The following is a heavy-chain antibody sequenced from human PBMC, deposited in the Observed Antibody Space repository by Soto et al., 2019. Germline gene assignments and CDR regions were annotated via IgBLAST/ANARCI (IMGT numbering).Heavy chain of an antibody. D-gene: IGHD6-13*01. V-gene: IGHV1-69*01. CDR3: ARVRVSRIADFSRNWFDP. Sequence: SVTFSCTASGGTYSSYAISWVRQAPGQGLEWMGGIIPIFGTANYAQKFQGRVTITADESTSTAYMELSSLRSEDTAVYYCARVRVSRIADFSRNWFDPWGQGTLVTVSA. CDR2: IIPIFGTA. J-gene: IGHJ5*02. CDR1: GGTYSSYA.